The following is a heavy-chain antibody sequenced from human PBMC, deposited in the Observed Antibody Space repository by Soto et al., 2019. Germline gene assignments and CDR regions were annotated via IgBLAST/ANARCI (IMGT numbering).Heavy chain of an antibody. J-gene: IGHJ4*02. CDR3: ARGPPEGAQWLLPTALGY. CDR2: ISAYNGNT. CDR1: GYTFTSYG. V-gene: IGHV1-18*04. D-gene: IGHD3-22*01. Sequence: ASVKVSCKASGYTFTSYGISWVRQAPGQGLEWMGWISAYNGNTTYAQKLQGRVTMTTDTSTSTAYMELRSLRSDDTAVYYCARGPPEGAQWLLPTALGYWGQGTRGTVSS.